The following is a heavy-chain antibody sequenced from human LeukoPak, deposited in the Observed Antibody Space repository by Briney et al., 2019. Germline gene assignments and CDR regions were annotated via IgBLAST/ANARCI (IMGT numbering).Heavy chain of an antibody. CDR2: ISWNSGSI. D-gene: IGHD3-3*01. V-gene: IGHV3-9*03. J-gene: IGHJ4*02. CDR1: GFTFDDYA. Sequence: GRSLRLXCAASGFTFDDYAMHWVRQAPGKGLEWVSGISWNSGSIGYADSVKGRFTISRDNAKNSLYLQMNSLRAEDMALYYCAKGSYDFWSGWDFDYWGQGTLVTVSS. CDR3: AKGSYDFWSGWDFDY.